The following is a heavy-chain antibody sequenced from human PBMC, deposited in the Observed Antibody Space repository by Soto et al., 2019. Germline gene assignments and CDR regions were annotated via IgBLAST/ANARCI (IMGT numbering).Heavy chain of an antibody. CDR2: ITPILGIA. CDR3: ARGMSGYDEGNYYYYMDV. CDR1: GGTFSSYT. J-gene: IGHJ6*03. Sequence: SVKVSCKASGGTFSSYTISWVRQAPGQGLEWMGRITPILGIANYAQKFQGRVTITADKSTSTAYMELSSLRSEDTAVYYCARGMSGYDEGNYYYYMDVWGKGTTVTVSS. D-gene: IGHD5-12*01. V-gene: IGHV1-69*02.